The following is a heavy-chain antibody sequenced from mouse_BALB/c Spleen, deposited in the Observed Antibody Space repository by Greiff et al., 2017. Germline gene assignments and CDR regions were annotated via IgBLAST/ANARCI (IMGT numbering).Heavy chain of an antibody. D-gene: IGHD2-1*01. J-gene: IGHJ2*01. CDR2: IHPSASET. Sequence: QVQLQQPGAELVRPGASVKLSCKASGYSFTSYWMNWVKQRPGQGLEWIGMIHPSASETRLNQKFKDKATLTVDKSSSTAYMQLSSPTSEDSAVYYCARDGNYGNYFDYWGQGTTLTVSS. V-gene: IGHV1-61*01. CDR1: GYSFTSYW. CDR3: ARDGNYGNYFDY.